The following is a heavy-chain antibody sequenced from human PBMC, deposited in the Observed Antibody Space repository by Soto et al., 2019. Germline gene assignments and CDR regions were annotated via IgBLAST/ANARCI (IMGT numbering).Heavy chain of an antibody. D-gene: IGHD2-15*01. CDR1: GYTFTSYG. CDR2: ISAYNGNT. V-gene: IGHV1-18*04. J-gene: IGHJ5*01. Sequence: ASVKVSCKASGYTFTSYGISWVRQAPGQGLEWMGCISAYNGNTNYAKNLQGRVTMTTGTSTSTAYMELRSLRSDDTAVYYCARVVETGWFDSGGQGTLVTVSS. CDR3: ARVVETGWFDS.